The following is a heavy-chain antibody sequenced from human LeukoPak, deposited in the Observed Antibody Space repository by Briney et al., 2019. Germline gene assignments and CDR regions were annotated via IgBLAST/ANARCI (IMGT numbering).Heavy chain of an antibody. J-gene: IGHJ4*02. D-gene: IGHD3-22*01. CDR3: AREVGPYDSSGSFDY. CDR2: IYSGGST. Sequence: PGGSLSLSGAASGFTVSSNYMSWVRQAPGKGLEWVSVIYSGGSTYYADSVKGRFTISRDNSKNTLYLQMNSLRAEDTAVYYCAREVGPYDSSGSFDYWGQGTRVTVSS. V-gene: IGHV3-66*02. CDR1: GFTVSSNY.